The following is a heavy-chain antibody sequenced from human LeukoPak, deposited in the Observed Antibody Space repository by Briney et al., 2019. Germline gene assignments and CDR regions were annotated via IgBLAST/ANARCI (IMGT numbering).Heavy chain of an antibody. V-gene: IGHV4-4*02. J-gene: IGHJ4*02. CDR2: MYLSGTT. D-gene: IGHD1-26*01. Sequence: PSETLSLTCTVSGDSINSLDLWSWVRQPPGKGLEWIGEMYLSGTTHSNPSVKSRVTISVDTSKNQFSLKLSSVTAADTAVYYCARAAYSGSYHSDYWGQGTLVTVSS. CDR3: ARAAYSGSYHSDY. CDR1: GDSINSLDL.